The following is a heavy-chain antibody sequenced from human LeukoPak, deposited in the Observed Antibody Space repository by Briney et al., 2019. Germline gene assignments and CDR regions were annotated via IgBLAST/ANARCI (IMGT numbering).Heavy chain of an antibody. CDR3: AIDPNWGTHS. CDR1: GFTFSTYT. CDR2: IGSSGGGI. Sequence: GGSLRLSCAASGFTFSTYTMYWVRHPPGKRLEWVSIIGSSGGGIHYADSVKGRFTISRDNSKNALYLQMNSMRVEDTAVYYCAIDPNWGTHSWGQGVLVTVSS. J-gene: IGHJ4*02. D-gene: IGHD7-27*01. V-gene: IGHV3-23*01.